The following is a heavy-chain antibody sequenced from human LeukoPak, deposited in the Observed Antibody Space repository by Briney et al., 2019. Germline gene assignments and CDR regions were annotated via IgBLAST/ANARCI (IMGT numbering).Heavy chain of an antibody. CDR3: ARKGRGYSYGFDY. D-gene: IGHD5-18*01. CDR2: ISSSSSYI. Sequence: GGSLRLSCAASGFTFSSYSMNWVRQAPGKGLEWVSSISSSSSYIYYADSLKGRFTISRDNAKNSLYLQMNSLRAEDTAVYYCARKGRGYSYGFDYWGQGTLVTVSS. J-gene: IGHJ4*02. CDR1: GFTFSSYS. V-gene: IGHV3-21*01.